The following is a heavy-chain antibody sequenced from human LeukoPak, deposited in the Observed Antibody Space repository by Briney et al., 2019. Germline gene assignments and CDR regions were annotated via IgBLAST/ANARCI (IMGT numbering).Heavy chain of an antibody. V-gene: IGHV4-34*01. J-gene: IGHJ5*02. CDR1: GGSFSGYY. CDR3: ARDIPMGVVVPAARFDP. Sequence: SETLSLTCAVYGGSFSGYYWSWIRQPPGKGLEWIGEINHSGSTNYNPSLKSRVTISVDTSKNQFSLKLSSVTAADTAVYYCARDIPMGVVVPAARFDPWGQGTLVTVSS. CDR2: INHSGST. D-gene: IGHD2-2*01.